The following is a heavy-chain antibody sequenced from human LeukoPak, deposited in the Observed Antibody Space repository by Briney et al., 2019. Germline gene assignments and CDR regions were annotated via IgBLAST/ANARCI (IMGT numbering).Heavy chain of an antibody. V-gene: IGHV3-30-3*02. D-gene: IGHD2-2*03. J-gene: IGHJ6*03. CDR3: AKLGIGYYYYMDV. CDR1: GFTFSSYA. Sequence: GGSLRLSCAASGFTFSSYAMHWVRQAPGKGLEWAAVISYDGSNKYYADSVKGRFTISRDNSKNTLYLQMNSLRAEDTAVYYCAKLGIGYYYYMDVWGKGTTVTVSS. CDR2: ISYDGSNK.